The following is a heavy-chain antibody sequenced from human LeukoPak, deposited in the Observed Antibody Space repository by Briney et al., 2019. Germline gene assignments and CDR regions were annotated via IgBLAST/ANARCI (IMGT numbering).Heavy chain of an antibody. Sequence: GGSLRLSCAASGFIFSSYAMSWVRQAPGKGLEWVSAISVSGGSTYYADSVKGRFTISRDNSKNTLYLQMNSLRAEDTAVYYCAKLVGRRGSYYGSYFDYWGQGTLVTVSS. CDR1: GFIFSSYA. CDR3: AKLVGRRGSYYGSYFDY. J-gene: IGHJ4*02. V-gene: IGHV3-23*01. D-gene: IGHD1-26*01. CDR2: ISVSGGST.